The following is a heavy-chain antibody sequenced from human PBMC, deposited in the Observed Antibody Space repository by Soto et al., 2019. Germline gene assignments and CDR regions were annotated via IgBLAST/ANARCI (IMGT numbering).Heavy chain of an antibody. CDR3: ARRGPVSGLTY. V-gene: IGHV3-74*01. D-gene: IGHD1-26*01. J-gene: IGHJ4*02. CDR1: GFTFSSYW. Sequence: EVQLVESGGGLVQPGGSLRLSCAASGFTFSSYWMHWVRQAPGKGLVWVSGINSDESSSTYADSVKGRFTSSRDNAMNTLYLQMNSLRAEDTAVYYCARRGPVSGLTYWGQGTVVTVSS. CDR2: INSDESSS.